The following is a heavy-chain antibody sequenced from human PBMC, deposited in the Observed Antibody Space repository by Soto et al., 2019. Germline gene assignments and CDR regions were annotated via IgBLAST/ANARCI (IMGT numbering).Heavy chain of an antibody. CDR2: IYNSGTT. CDR3: ARGPSGDKVDY. CDR1: GGSISRGGYS. J-gene: IGHJ4*02. Sequence: SETLSLTCAVSGGSISRGGYSWSWIRQPPDKGLEWIGHIYNSGTTYNNPSLTSRVTISVDTSKTQFSLDLNSVTAADTAVYYCARGPSGDKVDYWGQGILVTVSS. V-gene: IGHV4-30-2*01. D-gene: IGHD7-27*01.